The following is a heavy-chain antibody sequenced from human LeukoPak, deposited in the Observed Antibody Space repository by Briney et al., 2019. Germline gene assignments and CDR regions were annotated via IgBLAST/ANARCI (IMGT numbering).Heavy chain of an antibody. CDR3: ARVRNPETNYYDSSGNNYYFDY. D-gene: IGHD3-22*01. Sequence: ASVKVSCKASGYTFTSYYMHWVRQAPGQGLEWMGIINPSGGSTSYAQKFQGRVTMTRDTSTSTVYMELSSLRSEDTAVYYCARVRNPETNYYDSSGNNYYFDYWGQGTLVTVPS. CDR2: INPSGGST. J-gene: IGHJ4*02. CDR1: GYTFTSYY. V-gene: IGHV1-46*01.